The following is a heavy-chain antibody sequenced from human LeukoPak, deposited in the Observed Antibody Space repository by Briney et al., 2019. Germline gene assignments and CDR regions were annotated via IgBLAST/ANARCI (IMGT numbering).Heavy chain of an antibody. CDR2: AHSSGST. D-gene: IGHD3-10*01. Sequence: SETLSLACTVSGAPIGSFYWSWIRQPAGKGLEWIGRAHSSGSTNYIPSMKSRVSMSVDTSKNQLSLKLNTVTAADMAMYYCAREAVDYGSGSHDYWGQGILVTVSS. CDR1: GAPIGSFY. J-gene: IGHJ4*02. V-gene: IGHV4-4*07. CDR3: AREAVDYGSGSHDY.